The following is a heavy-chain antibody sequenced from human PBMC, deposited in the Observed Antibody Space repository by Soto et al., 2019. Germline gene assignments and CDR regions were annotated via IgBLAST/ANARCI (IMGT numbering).Heavy chain of an antibody. D-gene: IGHD6-13*01. J-gene: IGHJ5*02. V-gene: IGHV3-23*01. Sequence: GGSLRLSCAASGFTFSSYAMSWVRQAPGKGLEWVSAISGSGGSTYYADSVKGRFTISRDNSKNTLYLQMNSLRAEDTAVYYCAKDLRAIAADGSGGYNWLDHWGQVTMVPV. CDR1: GFTFSSYA. CDR3: AKDLRAIAADGSGGYNWLDH. CDR2: ISGSGGST.